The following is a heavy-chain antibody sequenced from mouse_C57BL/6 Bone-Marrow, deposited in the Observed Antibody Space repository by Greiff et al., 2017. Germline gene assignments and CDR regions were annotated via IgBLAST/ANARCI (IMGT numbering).Heavy chain of an antibody. J-gene: IGHJ1*03. CDR2: IHYAGSST. V-gene: IGHV5-16*01. CDR3: ARDAGVYYYGSSYFDV. Sequence: EVTLVESEGGLVQPGSSMKLSCTASGFTFSDYYMAWVRQVPEKGLEWVSNIHYAGSSTYYLDSLKSRFIISRDHAKNILYRQMSSLKSEDTATYYCARDAGVYYYGSSYFDVWGTGTTVTVAS. CDR1: GFTFSDYY. D-gene: IGHD1-1*01.